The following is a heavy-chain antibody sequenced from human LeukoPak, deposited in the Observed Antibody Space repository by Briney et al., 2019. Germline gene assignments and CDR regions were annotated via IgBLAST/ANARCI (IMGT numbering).Heavy chain of an antibody. Sequence: GGPLRLSCAASGFTFSSYSMNWVRQAPGKGLEWVAFIRYDGSNKYYADSVKGRFTISRDNSKNTLYLQMNSLRAEDTAVYYCAKDLRDAFDIWGQGTMVTVSS. CDR2: IRYDGSNK. CDR3: AKDLRDAFDI. V-gene: IGHV3-30*02. CDR1: GFTFSSYS. J-gene: IGHJ3*02.